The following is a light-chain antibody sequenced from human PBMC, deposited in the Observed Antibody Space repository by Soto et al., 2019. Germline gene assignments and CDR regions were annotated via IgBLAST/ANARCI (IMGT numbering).Light chain of an antibody. CDR1: QSFRGL. V-gene: IGKV3-11*01. CDR3: QQRHMWPIT. CDR2: DAY. J-gene: IGKJ5*01. Sequence: EVVWTQSPVTLSLSPGERATLSCRASQSFRGLLAWYQQKPSQAPRLLIYDAYNRATGIPPRFSGSGSGTDFTLTISSLEPEDSAVYYCQQRHMWPITFGQGTRLEIK.